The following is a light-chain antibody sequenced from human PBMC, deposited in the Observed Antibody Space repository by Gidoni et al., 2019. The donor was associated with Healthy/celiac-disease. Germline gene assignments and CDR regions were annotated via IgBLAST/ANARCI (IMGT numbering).Light chain of an antibody. CDR2: GAS. J-gene: IGKJ4*01. CDR3: QQYNNWPPLT. CDR1: QSVSSN. V-gene: IGKV3-15*01. Sequence: EIVMTQSPATLSVSPGERATLSCRASQSVSSNLAWYQQKPGQAARPLIYGASTRATGIPARFSGSGSGTEFTLTISSLQSEDFAVYYCQQYNNWPPLTFGGGTKVEIK.